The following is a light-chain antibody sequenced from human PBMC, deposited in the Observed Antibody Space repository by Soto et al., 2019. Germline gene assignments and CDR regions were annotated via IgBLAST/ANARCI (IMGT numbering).Light chain of an antibody. CDR3: QQYGSSPWT. CDR1: QSVSSSY. V-gene: IGKV3-20*01. CDR2: AAS. Sequence: EMVLTQSPGTLSLSPGERATLSCRASQSVSSSYLVWHQQKPGQATRLLIYAASRRATGITDRFSGSGSGTDFTLTISRLEPEDFAVCYCQQYGSSPWTFGQGTKV. J-gene: IGKJ1*01.